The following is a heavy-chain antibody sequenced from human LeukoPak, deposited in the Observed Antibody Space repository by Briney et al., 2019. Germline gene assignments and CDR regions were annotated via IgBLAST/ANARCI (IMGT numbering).Heavy chain of an antibody. V-gene: IGHV3-11*01. Sequence: GGSLRLSCAASGFTFSDYYMSWIRQAPGKGLEWVSYISSSGSTIYYADSVKGRFTISRDNAKNSLYLQMNSLRAEDTAVHYCARESGYSGYDSAFDIWGQGTMVTVPS. CDR2: ISSSGSTI. CDR3: ARESGYSGYDSAFDI. J-gene: IGHJ3*02. D-gene: IGHD5-12*01. CDR1: GFTFSDYY.